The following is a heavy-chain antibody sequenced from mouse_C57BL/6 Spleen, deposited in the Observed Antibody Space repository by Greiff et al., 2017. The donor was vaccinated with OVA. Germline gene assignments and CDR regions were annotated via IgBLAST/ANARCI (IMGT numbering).Heavy chain of an antibody. V-gene: IGHV3-6*01. J-gene: IGHJ2*01. D-gene: IGHD2-3*01. Sequence: EVKLMESGPGLVKPSQSLSLTCSVTGYSITSGYYWNWIRQFPGNKLEWMGYISYDGSNNYNPSLKNRISITRDTSKNQFFLKLNSATTEYTATYYCASVYDGYYPSPFDYWGQGTTLTVSS. CDR1: GYSITSGYY. CDR3: ASVYDGYYPSPFDY. CDR2: ISYDGSN.